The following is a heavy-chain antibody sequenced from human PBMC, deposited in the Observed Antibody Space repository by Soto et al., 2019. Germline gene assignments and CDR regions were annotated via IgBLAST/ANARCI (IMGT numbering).Heavy chain of an antibody. CDR1: GFTFSSYA. J-gene: IGHJ4*02. V-gene: IGHV3-30-3*01. D-gene: IGHD3-9*01. CDR3: AKPSHEMLTGYSPFDH. Sequence: GGSLRLSCAASGFTFSSYAMHWVRQAPGKGLEWVAVISYDGSNKYYADSVKGRFTISRDNSKNTLYLQMNSLRAEDTAVYYCAKPSHEMLTGYSPFDHWGQGTLVTVSS. CDR2: ISYDGSNK.